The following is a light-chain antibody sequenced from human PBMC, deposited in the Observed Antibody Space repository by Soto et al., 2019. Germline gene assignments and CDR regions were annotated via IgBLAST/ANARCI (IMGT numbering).Light chain of an antibody. V-gene: IGLV2-23*01. Sequence: QSALTQPASVSGSPGQSITISCTGTSSDVGSYEFVSWYQQHPGKVPKLMIYEASKRPSEVSNRFSGSKSGNTASLTISGLQAEDEADYYCCSYAGGSTIFGGGTKLTVL. CDR3: CSYAGGSTI. J-gene: IGLJ2*01. CDR2: EAS. CDR1: SSDVGSYEF.